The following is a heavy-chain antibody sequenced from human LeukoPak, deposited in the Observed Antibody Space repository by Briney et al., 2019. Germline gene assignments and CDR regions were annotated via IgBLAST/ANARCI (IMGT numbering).Heavy chain of an antibody. J-gene: IGHJ4*02. D-gene: IGHD6-19*01. CDR2: ISGSGVNT. V-gene: IGHV3-23*01. CDR3: AKWGASVWSGRGYFDY. CDR1: GFTFSSYA. Sequence: PGGSLRLSCAASGFTFSSYAMSWVRQAPGKGLEWVSGISGSGVNTYYADSVKGRFTISRDNSKNTLYLQMNSLKPEDTAVYFCAKWGASVWSGRGYFDYWGQGTLVTVSS.